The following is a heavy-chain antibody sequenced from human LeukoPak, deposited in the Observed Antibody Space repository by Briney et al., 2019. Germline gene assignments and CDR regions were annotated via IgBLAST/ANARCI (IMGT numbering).Heavy chain of an antibody. V-gene: IGHV3-33*01. Sequence: PGGSLRLSCATSGFTFSSYGMHWVRQAPGKGLEWVAVIWYDGSNKYYADFVKGRFTISRDNSKNTLYLQMTRLRAEDTAVYYCARESQPRYYYYYGMDVWGPGTTVTASS. CDR3: ARESQPRYYYYYGMDV. CDR1: GFTFSSYG. CDR2: IWYDGSNK. J-gene: IGHJ6*02.